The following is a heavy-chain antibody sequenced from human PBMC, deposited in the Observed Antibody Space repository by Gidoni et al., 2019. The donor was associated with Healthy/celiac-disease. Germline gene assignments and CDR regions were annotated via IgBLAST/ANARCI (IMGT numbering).Heavy chain of an antibody. CDR1: GFTFSTAW. J-gene: IGHJ4*02. CDR2: IKSKTDGGTT. D-gene: IGHD2-15*01. CDR3: TTGYIVVGALGFDY. Sequence: EVQLVESGGGLVKPGGSLRLSCAASGFTFSTAWMSWVRQAPGKGLEWVGRIKSKTDGGTTDYAAPVKGRFTISRDDSKNTLYLQMNSLKTEDTAVYYCTTGYIVVGALGFDYWGQGTLVTVSS. V-gene: IGHV3-15*01.